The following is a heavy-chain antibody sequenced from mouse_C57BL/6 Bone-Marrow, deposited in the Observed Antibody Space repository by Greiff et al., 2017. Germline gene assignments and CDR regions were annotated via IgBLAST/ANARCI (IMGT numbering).Heavy chain of an antibody. J-gene: IGHJ1*03. V-gene: IGHV1-18*01. CDR3: ARGVLRPWYFDV. D-gene: IGHD1-1*01. CDR1: GYTFTDYN. CDR2: INPNNGGT. Sequence: EVQLQQSGPELVKPGASVKIPCKASGYTFTDYNMDWVKQSHGKSLEWIGDINPNNGGTIYNQKFKGKATLTVDKSSSEAYMWLRSLTSEYTVDYYCARGVLRPWYFDVWGTGTTVTVSS.